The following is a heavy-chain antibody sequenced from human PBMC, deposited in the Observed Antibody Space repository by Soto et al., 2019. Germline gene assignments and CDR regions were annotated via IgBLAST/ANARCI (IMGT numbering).Heavy chain of an antibody. CDR3: AREDDGGDSLDV. Sequence: PSETLSLTCTVSGGSINSDYYHWTWIRQSPGKGLAWIGYIHHSGAILYNPSFKSRLAISVDTSKNQFSLHLSSVTDTDTAVYFCAREDDGGDSLDVWGQGTTVTVSS. D-gene: IGHD2-21*02. CDR1: GGSINSDYYH. CDR2: IHHSGAI. V-gene: IGHV4-30-4*08. J-gene: IGHJ6*02.